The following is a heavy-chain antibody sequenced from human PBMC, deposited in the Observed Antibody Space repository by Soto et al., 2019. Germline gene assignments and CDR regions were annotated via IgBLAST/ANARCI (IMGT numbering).Heavy chain of an antibody. CDR1: GGSISSSNW. CDR2: IYHSGST. CDR3: ARGKSYQLSRFNWFDP. V-gene: IGHV4-4*02. J-gene: IGHJ5*02. Sequence: QVQLQESGPGLVKPSGTLSLTSAVSGGSISSSNWWSWVRQPPGKGLEWIGEIYHSGSTNYNPSLKSRVTISVDKFKNQCALKLSSVTAADTAVYYCARGKSYQLSRFNWFDPWGQGTLVTVSS. D-gene: IGHD2-2*01.